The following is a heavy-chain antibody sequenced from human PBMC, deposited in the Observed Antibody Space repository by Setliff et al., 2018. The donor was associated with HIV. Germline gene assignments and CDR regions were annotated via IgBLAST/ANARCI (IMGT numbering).Heavy chain of an antibody. J-gene: IGHJ4*02. CDR2: IKSKTDGGTP. V-gene: IGHV3-15*01. D-gene: IGHD5-18*01. Sequence: GESLKISCAASGFSFATAWMTWVRQGPGKGLEWVGRIKSKTDGGTPDYAAHVKGRFTISRDDSKNTLYLHMNSLKIEDTGVYYCSTTTGNSYGSFDYWGQGTLVTVSS. CDR3: STTTGNSYGSFDY. CDR1: GFSFATAW.